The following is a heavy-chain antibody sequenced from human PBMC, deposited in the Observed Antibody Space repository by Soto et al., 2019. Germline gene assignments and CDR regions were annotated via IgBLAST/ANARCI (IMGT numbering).Heavy chain of an antibody. CDR1: GASVRSYH. Sequence: SETLSLTCAVSGASVRSYHWSWIRQAAGKGLEWIGRVQMSGTTNYNPSLKTRVTMSLDTSKNEVSLRMTSVTAADTAVYFCAKDRSTMRWLDPWGQGILVTV. CDR2: VQMSGTT. V-gene: IGHV4-4*07. D-gene: IGHD1-1*01. CDR3: AKDRSTMRWLDP. J-gene: IGHJ5*02.